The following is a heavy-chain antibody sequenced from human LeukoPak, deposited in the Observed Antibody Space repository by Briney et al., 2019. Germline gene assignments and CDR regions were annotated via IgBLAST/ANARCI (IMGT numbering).Heavy chain of an antibody. CDR3: ARGKSGSYGTKGY. CDR1: GFTFDDYG. D-gene: IGHD1-26*01. J-gene: IGHJ4*02. CDR2: INWNGGNT. Sequence: GGSLRLSCAASGFTFDDYGMSWVRQAPGKGLEWVSGINWNGGNTGYADSVKGRFTISRDNAKNSLYLQMNSLRVEDTAVYYCARGKSGSYGTKGYWGQGTLVTVSS. V-gene: IGHV3-20*04.